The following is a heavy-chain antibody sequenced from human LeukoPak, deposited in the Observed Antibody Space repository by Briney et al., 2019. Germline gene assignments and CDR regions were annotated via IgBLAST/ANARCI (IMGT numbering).Heavy chain of an antibody. CDR1: GYTFTSYG. V-gene: IGHV1-18*01. CDR2: ISAYNGNT. Sequence: ASVKVSCKASGYTFTSYGISWVRQAPGQGLEWMGWISAYNGNTNYAQKLQGRVTMTTDTSTSTAYMELRSLRSDDTAVYHCAREGDPPSWDVVYAQGLDIWGQGTMVTVSS. CDR3: AREGDPPSWDVVYAQGLDI. D-gene: IGHD2-8*01. J-gene: IGHJ3*02.